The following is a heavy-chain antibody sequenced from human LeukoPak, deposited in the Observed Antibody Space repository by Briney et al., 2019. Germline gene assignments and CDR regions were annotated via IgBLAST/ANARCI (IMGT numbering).Heavy chain of an antibody. CDR1: GYTFTSYG. V-gene: IGHV1-18*01. J-gene: IGHJ3*02. Sequence: ASVKVSCKASGYTFTSYGISWVRQAPGQGLEWMGWISAYNGNTNYAQKLQGRVTMTTDTSTSTAYMELRSLRSDDTAVYYCARDFRGGRSGLDALDIWGQGTMVTVSS. D-gene: IGHD3-3*01. CDR3: ARDFRGGRSGLDALDI. CDR2: ISAYNGNT.